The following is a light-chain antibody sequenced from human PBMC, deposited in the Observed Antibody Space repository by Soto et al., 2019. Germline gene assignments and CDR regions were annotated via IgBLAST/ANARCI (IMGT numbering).Light chain of an antibody. V-gene: IGKV1-5*01. J-gene: IGKJ4*01. CDR3: QQYNTYSSLT. Sequence: DIQITQSPSTLSASVGDRVTITCRASQSIKNWLAWYQQKPGTAPKFLIYDASTLESGVPSRFSGSGSGTEFTLTISSLQPDDFATYYCQQYNTYSSLTFGGGTKVDIK. CDR2: DAS. CDR1: QSIKNW.